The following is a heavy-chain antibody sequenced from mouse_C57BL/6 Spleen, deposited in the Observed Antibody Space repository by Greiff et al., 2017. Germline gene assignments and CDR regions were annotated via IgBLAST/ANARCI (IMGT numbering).Heavy chain of an antibody. D-gene: IGHD3-1*01. CDR2: ISYDGSN. CDR3: ARLLGNYFDD. CDR1: GYSITSGYY. Sequence: VQLQQSGPGLVKPSQSLSLTCSVTGYSITSGYYWNWIRQFPGNKLEWMGYISYDGSNNYNPSLKNRISITRDTSKNQFFLKLNSVTTEDTATXYCARLLGNYFDDWGQGTTLTVSS. V-gene: IGHV3-6*01. J-gene: IGHJ2*01.